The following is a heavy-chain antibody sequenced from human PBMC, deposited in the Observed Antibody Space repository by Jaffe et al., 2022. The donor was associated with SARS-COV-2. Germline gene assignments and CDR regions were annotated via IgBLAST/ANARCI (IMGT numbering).Heavy chain of an antibody. Sequence: EVQLVESGGGLVQSGGSLRLSCAASGFTFSNYGMNWIRQTPGKGLEWISYISSGSGTLYYADSVKGRFTISRDNAKNSLYLRMDSLRDEDTALYYCARVFPPRDGYNSGYWGQGTLVTVSS. V-gene: IGHV3-48*02. D-gene: IGHD5-12*01. CDR1: GFTFSNYG. J-gene: IGHJ4*02. CDR2: ISSGSGTL. CDR3: ARVFPPRDGYNSGY.